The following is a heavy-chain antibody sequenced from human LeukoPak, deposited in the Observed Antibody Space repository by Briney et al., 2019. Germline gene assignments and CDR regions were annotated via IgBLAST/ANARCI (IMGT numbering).Heavy chain of an antibody. CDR3: ARDWEDIVVVVAADDAFDI. CDR1: GFTFSSYW. J-gene: IGHJ3*02. D-gene: IGHD2-15*01. CDR2: IKQDGSEK. Sequence: GGSLRLSCAASGFTFSSYWMSWARQAPGKGLEWVANIKQDGSEKYYVDSVKGRFTISRDNAKNSLYLQMNSLRAEDTAVYYCARDWEDIVVVVAADDAFDIWGQGTMVTVSS. V-gene: IGHV3-7*03.